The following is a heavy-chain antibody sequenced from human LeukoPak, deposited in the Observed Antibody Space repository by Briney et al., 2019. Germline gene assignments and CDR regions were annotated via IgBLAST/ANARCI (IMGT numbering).Heavy chain of an antibody. CDR1: GFTFDDYG. Sequence: GGSLRLSCAASGFTFDDYGMSWVRRAPGKGLEWVSGINWNGGSTGYADSVKGRFTISRDNAKNSLYLQMNSLRAEDTALYYCARDLNPQWLVSFWFDPWGQGTLVTVSS. CDR2: INWNGGST. J-gene: IGHJ5*02. CDR3: ARDLNPQWLVSFWFDP. V-gene: IGHV3-20*04. D-gene: IGHD6-19*01.